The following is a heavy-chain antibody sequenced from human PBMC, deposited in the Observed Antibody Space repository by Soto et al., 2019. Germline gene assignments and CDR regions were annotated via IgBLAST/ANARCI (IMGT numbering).Heavy chain of an antibody. CDR2: IYYSGST. J-gene: IGHJ3*02. V-gene: IGHV4-31*03. CDR1: GGSISSGGYY. CDR3: ARGNSPIDAFDI. Sequence: SATLALTCTVSGGSISSGGYYWSWIRQHPGKGLEWIGYIYYSGSTYYNPSLKSRVTISVDTSKNQFSLKLSSVTAADTAVYYCARGNSPIDAFDIWGQGTMVTVSS. D-gene: IGHD1-26*01.